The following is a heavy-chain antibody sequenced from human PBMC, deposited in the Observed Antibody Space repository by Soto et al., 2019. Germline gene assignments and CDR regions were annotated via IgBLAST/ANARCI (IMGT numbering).Heavy chain of an antibody. V-gene: IGHV6-1*01. J-gene: IGHJ5*01. CDR3: ARDHRWGYQYGDYGDS. CDR1: GDSVSSNSAA. Sequence: SQTLSLTCAISGDSVSSNSAAWNWFRQSPSRGLEWLGRTYYRSKWYNDYAVSVKSRITINPDTSKNQFSLQLNSVTPEDTAFYYCARDHRWGYQYGDYGDSRGHGTLVTVSS. D-gene: IGHD4-17*01. CDR2: TYYRSKWYN.